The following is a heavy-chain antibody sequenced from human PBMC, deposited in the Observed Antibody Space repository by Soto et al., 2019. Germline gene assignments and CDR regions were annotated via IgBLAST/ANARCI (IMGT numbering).Heavy chain of an antibody. CDR2: ITGTGGNT. J-gene: IGHJ4*02. D-gene: IGHD4-17*01. CDR1: GFTFSSYA. CDR3: AKDTFVHGDYEAH. Sequence: EVQLLESGGGLVQPGGSLRLSCAASGFTFSSYAMTWVRQAPGKGLEWVSVITGTGGNTYYADSVKGRFTISSDNSKKTLYLQMNSVRAEDTAVYYCAKDTFVHGDYEAHWGQGTLVTVSS. V-gene: IGHV3-23*01.